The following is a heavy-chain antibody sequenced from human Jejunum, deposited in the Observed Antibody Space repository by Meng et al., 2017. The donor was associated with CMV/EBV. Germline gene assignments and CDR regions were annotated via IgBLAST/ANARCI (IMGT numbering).Heavy chain of an antibody. Sequence: QVQLQESGPGLVKPSETLSLTCAVSGGSISTYYWSWIRQPPGKGLEWIGNKYYSGSTNYNPSLASRVTISVDSSKNQFSLKLSSVTAADTAVYYCARHQNGGTYPLDYWGQGTLVTVSS. CDR1: GGSISTYY. CDR2: KYYSGST. CDR3: ARHQNGGTYPLDY. V-gene: IGHV4-59*08. J-gene: IGHJ4*02. D-gene: IGHD3-16*02.